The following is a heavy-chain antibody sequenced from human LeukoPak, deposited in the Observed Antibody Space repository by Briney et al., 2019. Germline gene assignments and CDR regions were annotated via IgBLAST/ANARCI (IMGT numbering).Heavy chain of an antibody. CDR3: TTDGTTVTSASFDY. Sequence: PGGSLRLSCAASGFTFSNAWMSWVRQAPGKGLEWVGRIKSKTDGGTTDYAAPVKGRFTVSRDDVRNTLYLHMNSLKTEDTAVYYCTTDGTTVTSASFDYWGQGTLVTVSS. CDR1: GFTFSNAW. J-gene: IGHJ4*02. V-gene: IGHV3-15*01. CDR2: IKSKTDGGTT. D-gene: IGHD4-17*01.